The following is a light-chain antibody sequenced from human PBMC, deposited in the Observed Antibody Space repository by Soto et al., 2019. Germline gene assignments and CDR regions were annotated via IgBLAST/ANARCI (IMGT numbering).Light chain of an antibody. Sequence: VLTQSPGTLSLSPGERATLSCRASQSVTNRYFAWYQQRPGQAPRLLIYGISNRATGIPDRFSGSGSGTEFTLTISSLQSADFAVYYCQQYNNWPLTFGGGTKVEIK. CDR3: QQYNNWPLT. V-gene: IGKV3D-15*01. CDR2: GIS. CDR1: QSVTNRY. J-gene: IGKJ4*01.